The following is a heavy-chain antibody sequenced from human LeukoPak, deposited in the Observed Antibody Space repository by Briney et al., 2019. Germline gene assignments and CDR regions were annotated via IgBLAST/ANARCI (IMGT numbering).Heavy chain of an antibody. CDR2: ISAYNGNT. CDR1: GYTFTSYG. CDR3: ARDYSSGWTFVYEGGFDY. D-gene: IGHD6-19*01. Sequence: ASVKVSCKASGYTFTSYGISWVRQAPGQGLEWMGWISAYNGNTNYAQKLQGRVTMTTDTSTSTAYMELSSLRSEDTAVYYCARDYSSGWTFVYEGGFDYWGQGTLVTVSS. J-gene: IGHJ4*02. V-gene: IGHV1-18*01.